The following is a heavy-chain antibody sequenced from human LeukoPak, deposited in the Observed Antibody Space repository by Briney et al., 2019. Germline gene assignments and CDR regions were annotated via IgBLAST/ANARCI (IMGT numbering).Heavy chain of an antibody. D-gene: IGHD4-11*01. Sequence: SETLSLTCTVSGGSISSYYWSWIRQPPGKGLEWIGYIYYSGSTNYNPSLKSRVTISVDTSKNQFSLKLSSVTAADTAVYYCARYSNYGDYYYYYMDVWGKGTTVTVSS. CDR2: IYYSGST. CDR1: GGSISSYY. J-gene: IGHJ6*03. CDR3: ARYSNYGDYYYYYMDV. V-gene: IGHV4-59*01.